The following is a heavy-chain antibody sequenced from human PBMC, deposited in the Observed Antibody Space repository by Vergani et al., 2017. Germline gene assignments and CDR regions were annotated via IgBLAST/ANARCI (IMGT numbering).Heavy chain of an antibody. Sequence: EVQLLESGGGLAQPGGSLRLSCAASGFTFRNYAMTWVRQAPGKGLEWVSIISDNGGTTYYADSVKGRFTISRDNSKDTLYLQMNSLRAEDTAVYYCARDPDLGDFWTPLDYWGQGTLVTVSS. CDR1: GFTFRNYA. CDR3: ARDPDLGDFWTPLDY. J-gene: IGHJ4*02. CDR2: ISDNGGTT. V-gene: IGHV3-23*01. D-gene: IGHD3/OR15-3a*01.